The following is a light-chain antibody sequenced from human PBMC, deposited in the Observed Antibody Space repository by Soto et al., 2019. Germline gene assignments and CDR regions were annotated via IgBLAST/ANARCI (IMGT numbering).Light chain of an antibody. CDR3: QHHDSFPLA. CDR2: AAS. J-gene: IGKJ4*01. Sequence: DIPLTQSPSFLSASVGDRVTITCRASQSISSHVAWYRQKSGKAPMLLIYAASTLQSGVPSRFSGSGSGTEFTLTISSLHPEYFATYYCQHHDSFPLAFGGGTTVEI. V-gene: IGKV1-9*01. CDR1: QSISSH.